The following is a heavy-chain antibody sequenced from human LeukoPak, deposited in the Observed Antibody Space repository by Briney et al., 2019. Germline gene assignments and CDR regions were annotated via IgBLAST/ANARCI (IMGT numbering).Heavy chain of an antibody. V-gene: IGHV3-48*01. CDR3: AKAPGDGDYYYYYYMDV. D-gene: IGHD4-17*01. CDR1: GFNFNNYN. J-gene: IGHJ6*03. Sequence: PGGSLRLSCAASGFNFNNYNMNWVRQAPGKGLEWVSYITLSSSTIYYADSVKGRFTISRDNSKNTLYLQMNSLRAEDTAVYYCAKAPGDGDYYYYYYMDVWGKGTTVTISS. CDR2: ITLSSSTI.